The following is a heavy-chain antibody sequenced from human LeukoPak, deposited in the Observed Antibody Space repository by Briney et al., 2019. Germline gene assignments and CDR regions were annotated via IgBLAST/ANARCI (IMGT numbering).Heavy chain of an antibody. J-gene: IGHJ6*03. CDR3: ARDQPNTDYYYYMDV. Sequence: GSLRLSCAASGFTFSSYWMSWVRQAPGKGLEWVANIKQDGSEKYYVDSVKGRFTISRDNAKNSLYLQMNSLRAEDTAVYYCARDQPNTDYYYYMDVWGKGTTVTVSS. CDR2: IKQDGSEK. D-gene: IGHD4-17*01. CDR1: GFTFSSYW. V-gene: IGHV3-7*01.